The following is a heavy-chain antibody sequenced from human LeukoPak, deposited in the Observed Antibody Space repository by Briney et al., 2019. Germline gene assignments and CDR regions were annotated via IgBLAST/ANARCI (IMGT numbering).Heavy chain of an antibody. D-gene: IGHD3-16*01. J-gene: IGHJ4*02. CDR1: GGSISSGGYY. CDR2: IYYSGST. Sequence: SETLSLTCTVSGGSISSGGYYWSWIRQHPGKGLEWIGYIYYSGSTYYNPSLKSRVTISVDTSKNQFSLKLSSVTAADTAVYYCARPSSTAPPYYYDLWGQGTLVTVSS. CDR3: ARPSSTAPPYYYDL. V-gene: IGHV4-31*03.